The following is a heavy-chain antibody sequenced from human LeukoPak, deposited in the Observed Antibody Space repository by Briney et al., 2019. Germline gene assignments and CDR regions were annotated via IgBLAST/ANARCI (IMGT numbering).Heavy chain of an antibody. J-gene: IGHJ4*02. CDR1: GGSISTYF. CDR3: ARVSRGNSVGGDY. CDR2: IYYSGST. D-gene: IGHD4-23*01. V-gene: IGHV4-59*01. Sequence: PSETLSLTCTVSGGSISTYFWSWIRQPPGKGLEWIGYIYYSGSTNYNPSPKSRVTISLDTSKNQFSLKLSSVTAADTAMYYCARVSRGNSVGGDYWGQGTLVTVSS.